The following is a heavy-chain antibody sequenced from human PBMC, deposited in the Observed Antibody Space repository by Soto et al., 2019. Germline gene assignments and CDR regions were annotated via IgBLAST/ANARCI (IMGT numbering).Heavy chain of an antibody. J-gene: IGHJ4*02. CDR1: GYTFAGDY. V-gene: IGHV1-2*02. D-gene: IGHD2-21*02. CDR3: ARDPCGGDCAFDY. CDR2: INPKSGGT. Sequence: GASVKVSCKVSGYTFAGDYMHWVRQAPGQGPEWMGWINPKSGGTRYAQKFQGRVTMTRDTTISTAYMELSGLRSDDTAVYYCARDPCGGDCAFDYWGQGTLVTVS.